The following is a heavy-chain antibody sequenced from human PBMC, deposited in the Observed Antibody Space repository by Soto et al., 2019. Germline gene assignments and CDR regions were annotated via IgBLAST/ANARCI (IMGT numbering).Heavy chain of an antibody. J-gene: IGHJ6*03. V-gene: IGHV4-59*01. CDR3: ARAQTGGYYYMDV. CDR1: GGSISSYY. Sequence: SETLSLTCTVSGGSISSYYWSWIRQPPGKGLEWIGYIYYSGSTNYNPSLKSRVTISVDTSKNQFSLKLSSVTAADTAVYYCARAQTGGYYYMDVWGKGTTVTVSS. CDR2: IYYSGST. D-gene: IGHD3-10*01.